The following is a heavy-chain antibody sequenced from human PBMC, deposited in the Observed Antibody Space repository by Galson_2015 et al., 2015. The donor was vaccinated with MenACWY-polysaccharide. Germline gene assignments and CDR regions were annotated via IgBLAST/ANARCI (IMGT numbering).Heavy chain of an antibody. D-gene: IGHD4-17*01. J-gene: IGHJ5*02. CDR1: GFTFSSYL. Sequence: SLRLSCAVSGFTFSSYLMTWVRQAPGKGLEWVSYIGTSSSTISYADSVKGRFTISRDNAENSLYLQMNSLRVEDTAVYYCARIPSTGTSFGWFDPWGQGTLVTVSS. CDR3: ARIPSTGTSFGWFDP. CDR2: IGTSSSTI. V-gene: IGHV3-48*01.